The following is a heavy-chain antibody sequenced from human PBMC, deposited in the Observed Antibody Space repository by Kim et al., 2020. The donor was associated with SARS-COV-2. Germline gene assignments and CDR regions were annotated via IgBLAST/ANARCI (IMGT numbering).Heavy chain of an antibody. CDR2: IYHSGST. CDR3: ARLPDYGDYRDFGY. CDR1: GGSISSSNW. Sequence: SETLSLTCAVSGGSISSSNWWSWVRQPPGKGLEWIGEIYHSGSTNYNPSLKSRVTISVDKSKNQFSLKLSSVTAADTAVYYCARLPDYGDYRDFGYWGQGTLVTVSS. D-gene: IGHD4-17*01. J-gene: IGHJ4*02. V-gene: IGHV4-4*02.